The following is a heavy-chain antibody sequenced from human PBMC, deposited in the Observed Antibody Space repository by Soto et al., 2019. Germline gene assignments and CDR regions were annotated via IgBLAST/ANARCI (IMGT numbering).Heavy chain of an antibody. CDR1: GFSLNTGGLG. V-gene: IGHV2-5*02. J-gene: IGHJ6*02. D-gene: IGHD2-21*02. CDR2: IYWDDDK. Sequence: QITLKESGPTLVKPTQTLTLTCTVSGFSLNTGGLGVGWICQPPGKALEWLALIYWDDDKRYSPSLKNRLGISKDTSNNLVVFTMTNMDPVDTATYYCVHSRCGGDCLRSYSSHYYYGMDVWGQGTTVTVSS. CDR3: VHSRCGGDCLRSYSSHYYYGMDV.